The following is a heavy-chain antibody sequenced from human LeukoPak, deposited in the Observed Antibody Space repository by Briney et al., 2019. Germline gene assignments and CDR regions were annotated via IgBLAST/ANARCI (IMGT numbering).Heavy chain of an antibody. D-gene: IGHD6-13*01. CDR1: GGTFSSYA. V-gene: IGHV1-69*06. CDR2: IIPIFGTA. J-gene: IGHJ4*02. CDR3: ARTSGYGSSWHSY. Sequence: GASVKVSCKASGGTFSSYAISWVRQAPGQGLEWIGGIIPIFGTANYAQKFQGRVTITADKSTSTAYMELRSLRSDDTAVYYCARTSGYGSSWHSYWGQGTLVTVSS.